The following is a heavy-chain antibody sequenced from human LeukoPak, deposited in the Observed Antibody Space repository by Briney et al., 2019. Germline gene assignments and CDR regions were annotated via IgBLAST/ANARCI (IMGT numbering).Heavy chain of an antibody. J-gene: IGHJ4*02. V-gene: IGHV3-11*04. CDR2: ISGSGGDI. CDR3: AKGSGRDGGP. CDR1: GFTFSDSY. D-gene: IGHD5-24*01. Sequence: PGGSLRLSCAASGFTFSDSYMSWVRQAPGKGLEWVSYISGSGGDITYRDSVKGRMTISRDNAKNSLYLQMNSLTVEDTAVYYCAKGSGRDGGPGGQGTLVTVSS.